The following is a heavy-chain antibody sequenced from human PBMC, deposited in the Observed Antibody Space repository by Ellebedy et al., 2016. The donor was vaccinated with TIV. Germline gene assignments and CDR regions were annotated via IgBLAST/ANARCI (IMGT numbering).Heavy chain of an antibody. CDR1: GFTFSSYS. D-gene: IGHD3-22*01. CDR3: ASPDSSGYYYYGMDV. CDR2: ISSSSSYI. J-gene: IGHJ6*02. Sequence: GESLKISCAASGFTFSSYSMNWVRQAPGKGLEWVSSISSSSSYIYYADSVKGRFTISRDNSKNTLYLQMNSLRAEDTAVYYCASPDSSGYYYYGMDVWGQGTTVTVSS. V-gene: IGHV3-21*01.